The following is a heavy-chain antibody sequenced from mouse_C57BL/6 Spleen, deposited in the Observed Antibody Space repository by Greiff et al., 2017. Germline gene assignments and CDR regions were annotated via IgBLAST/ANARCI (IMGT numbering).Heavy chain of an antibody. J-gene: IGHJ1*03. Sequence: EVHLVESGPELVKPGASVKMSCKASGYTFTDYNMHWVKQSHGKSLEWIGYINPNNGGTSYNQKFKGKATLTVNKSSSTAYMELRSLTSEDSAVYYCARAITTVVARYFDVWGTGTTVTVSS. D-gene: IGHD1-1*01. CDR2: INPNNGGT. CDR1: GYTFTDYN. V-gene: IGHV1-22*01. CDR3: ARAITTVVARYFDV.